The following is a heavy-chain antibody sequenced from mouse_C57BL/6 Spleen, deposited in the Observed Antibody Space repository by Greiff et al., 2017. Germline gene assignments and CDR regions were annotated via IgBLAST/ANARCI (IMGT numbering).Heavy chain of an antibody. CDR2: INPSNGGT. Sequence: QVHVKQPGTELVKPGASVKLSCKASGYTFTSYWMHWVKQRPGQGLEWIGNINPSNGGTNYNEKFKSKATLTVDKSSSTAYMQLSSLTSEDSAVYYCARTGSYWYFDVWGTGTTVTVSS. CDR3: ARTGSYWYFDV. D-gene: IGHD4-1*01. V-gene: IGHV1-53*01. CDR1: GYTFTSYW. J-gene: IGHJ1*03.